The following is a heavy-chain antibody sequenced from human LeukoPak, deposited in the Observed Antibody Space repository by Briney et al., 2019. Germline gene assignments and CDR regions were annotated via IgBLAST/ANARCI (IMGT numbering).Heavy chain of an antibody. Sequence: SQTLSLTCAISGDSVSINPASWTWIRQSPSRGLEWLGRTYYRSKWYTDYAVSVKSRITLTPDTSKNQFSLQLISVTPEDTAVYYCARSNVDYDFDYWGRGTLVSVSS. CDR2: TYYRSKWYT. CDR1: GDSVSINPAS. V-gene: IGHV6-1*01. D-gene: IGHD4-17*01. J-gene: IGHJ4*02. CDR3: ARSNVDYDFDY.